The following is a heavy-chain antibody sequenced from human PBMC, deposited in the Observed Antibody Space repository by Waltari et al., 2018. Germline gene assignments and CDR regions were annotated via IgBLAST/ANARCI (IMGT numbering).Heavy chain of an antibody. D-gene: IGHD6-13*01. Sequence: EAQLVESGGGLVQPGRSLRLSCAASGFIFDSYALHWVRQPPGQGLEWCSGISWNRGTTAYADSVKGRFTISRDNARSSLFLQMDSLRVEDTALYFCAKKAGSSWTEAFDVWGRGTMVTVSS. J-gene: IGHJ3*01. CDR2: ISWNRGTT. CDR1: GFIFDSYA. CDR3: AKKAGSSWTEAFDV. V-gene: IGHV3-9*01.